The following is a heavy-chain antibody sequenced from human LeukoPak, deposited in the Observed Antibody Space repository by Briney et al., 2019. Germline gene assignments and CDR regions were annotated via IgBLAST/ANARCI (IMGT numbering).Heavy chain of an antibody. CDR2: ISAYNGNT. CDR3: ARDAVVTGFDY. V-gene: IGHV1-18*01. J-gene: IGHJ4*02. CDR1: GYTFTSYG. D-gene: IGHD2-15*01. Sequence: VASVKVPCKASGYTFTSYGISWVRQAPGQGLEWMGWISAYNGNTNYAQKLQGRVTMTTDTSTSTAYMELRSLRSDDTAVYYCARDAVVTGFDYWGQGTLVTVSS.